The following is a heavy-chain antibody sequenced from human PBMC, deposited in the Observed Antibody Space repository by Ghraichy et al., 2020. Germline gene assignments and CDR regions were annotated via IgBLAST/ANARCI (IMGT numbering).Heavy chain of an antibody. D-gene: IGHD3-10*01. Sequence: LSLTCAASGFTFSTYWMHWVRQAPGKGLVWVSRNNSDGSSTSYADSVRGRFTISRDNAKNTLYLHMDSLRADDTAVYYCARPIYGWGSCYGDYWGKGTLVAVSS. V-gene: IGHV3-74*01. CDR2: NNSDGSST. J-gene: IGHJ4*02. CDR3: ARPIYGWGSCYGDY. CDR1: GFTFSTYW.